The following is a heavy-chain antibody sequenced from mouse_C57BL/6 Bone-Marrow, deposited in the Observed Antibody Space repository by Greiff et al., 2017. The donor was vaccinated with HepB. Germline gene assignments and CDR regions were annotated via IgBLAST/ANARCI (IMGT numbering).Heavy chain of an antibody. J-gene: IGHJ3*01. CDR3: AKNRDGSSLAWFAY. Sequence: QVHVKQSGPGLVQPSQSLSITCTVSGFSLTSYGVHWVRQSPGKGLEWLGVIWRGGSTDYNAAFMSRLSITKDNSKSQVFFKMNSLQADDTAIYYCAKNRDGSSLAWFAYWGQGTLVTVSA. D-gene: IGHD1-1*01. CDR2: IWRGGST. V-gene: IGHV2-5*01. CDR1: GFSLTSYG.